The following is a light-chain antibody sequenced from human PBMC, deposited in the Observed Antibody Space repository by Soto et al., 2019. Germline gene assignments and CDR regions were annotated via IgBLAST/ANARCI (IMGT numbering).Light chain of an antibody. CDR1: PSISNR. Sequence: DIQMTQSPSTLSASVGDRVTITCRASPSISNRLAWYQQKPGKAPKVLIYDASSLEGGVPSRFSGTGSATEFILTISSLQPDDFATYHCQHYGGVWTFGQGTKVDNK. V-gene: IGKV1-5*01. CDR3: QHYGGVWT. CDR2: DAS. J-gene: IGKJ1*01.